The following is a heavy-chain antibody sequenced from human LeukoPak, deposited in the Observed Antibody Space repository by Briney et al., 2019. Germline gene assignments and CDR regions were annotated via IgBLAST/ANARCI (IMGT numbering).Heavy chain of an antibody. V-gene: IGHV3-7*04. CDR3: ARAVNYDFWSGPDTYYFDY. Sequence: GGSLRLSCAASGFTFSSYAMSWVRQAPGKGLEWVANIKQDGSEKYYVDSVKGRFTISRDNAKNSLYLQMNSLRAEDTAVYYCARAVNYDFWSGPDTYYFDYWGQGTLVTVSP. J-gene: IGHJ4*02. CDR2: IKQDGSEK. D-gene: IGHD3-3*01. CDR1: GFTFSSYA.